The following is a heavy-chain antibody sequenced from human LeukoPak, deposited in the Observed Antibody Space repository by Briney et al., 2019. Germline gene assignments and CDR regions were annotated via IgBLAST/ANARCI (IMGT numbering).Heavy chain of an antibody. CDR3: AREDSGNYYFDF. CDR2: ISYDGSNK. V-gene: IGHV3-30*03. CDR1: GFTFSSYG. J-gene: IGHJ4*02. Sequence: GGSLRLSCAASGFTFSSYGMHWVRQAPGKGLEWVAVISYDGSNKYYADSVKGRFTISRDNSKNTLYLQMNSLRAEDTAVYYCAREDSGNYYFDFWGQGTLVTVSS. D-gene: IGHD1-26*01.